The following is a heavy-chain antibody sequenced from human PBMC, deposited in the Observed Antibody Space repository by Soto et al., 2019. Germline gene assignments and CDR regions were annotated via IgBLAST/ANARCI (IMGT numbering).Heavy chain of an antibody. Sequence: SDTLSVPWTVLGGSISSSLYYWGWIRQTPGKGLEWIGSIYYSGSTSYNPSLKSRVTISVDTSKNQFSLKLSSVTAADTAVYYCARSRTTVTPSGFQHWGQGTLVTVSS. CDR2: IYYSGST. J-gene: IGHJ1*01. CDR3: ARSRTTVTPSGFQH. D-gene: IGHD4-17*01. V-gene: IGHV4-39*07. CDR1: GGSISSSLYY.